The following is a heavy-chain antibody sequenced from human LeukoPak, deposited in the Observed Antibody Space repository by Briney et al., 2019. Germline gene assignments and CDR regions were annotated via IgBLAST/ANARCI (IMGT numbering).Heavy chain of an antibody. Sequence: GASLRLSCGASGFTFSSYGMSWVRQAPGKGLEWVSAISDSGSSTYYADSLKGRFTISRDNSKNTLYLQMNSLRAEDTAVYYCAKHPSGPRYCSSTSCAAWDYWGQGTLVTVSS. CDR2: ISDSGSST. D-gene: IGHD2-2*01. CDR3: AKHPSGPRYCSSTSCAAWDY. V-gene: IGHV3-23*01. CDR1: GFTFSSYG. J-gene: IGHJ4*02.